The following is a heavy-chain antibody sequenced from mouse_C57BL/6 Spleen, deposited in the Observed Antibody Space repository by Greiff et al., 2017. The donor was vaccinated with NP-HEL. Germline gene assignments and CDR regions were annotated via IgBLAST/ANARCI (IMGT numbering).Heavy chain of an antibody. CDR1: GYTFTSYW. V-gene: IGHV1-64*01. CDR3: ALYYGSSSDWFAY. D-gene: IGHD1-1*01. J-gene: IGHJ3*01. CDR2: IHPNSGST. Sequence: QVQLQQSGAELVKPGASVKLSCKASGYTFTSYWMHWLKQRPGQGLEWIGMIHPNSGSTNYNEKFKSKATLTVDKSSSTAYMQLSSLTSEDSAVYYCALYYGSSSDWFAYWGQGTLVTVSA.